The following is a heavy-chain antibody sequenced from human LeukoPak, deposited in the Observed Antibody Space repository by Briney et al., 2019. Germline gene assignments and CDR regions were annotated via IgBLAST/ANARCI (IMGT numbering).Heavy chain of an antibody. CDR1: GGSFSGYY. J-gene: IGHJ4*02. D-gene: IGHD5-12*01. CDR3: ARVVYSAVDIVATIRWYFDY. V-gene: IGHV4-34*01. CDR2: ITHSGST. Sequence: SETLSLTCAVYGGSFSGYYGSWIRQPPGKGLEWIGEITHSGSTNYNPSLKSRVTISVDTSKNQFSLKLSSVTAADTAVYYCARVVYSAVDIVATIRWYFDYWGQGTLVTVSS.